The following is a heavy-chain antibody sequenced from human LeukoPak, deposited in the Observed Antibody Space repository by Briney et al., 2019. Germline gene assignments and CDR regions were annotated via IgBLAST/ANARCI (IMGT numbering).Heavy chain of an antibody. Sequence: SETLSLTCAVYGGSFSGYYWSWIRQPPGKGLEWIGEINQSGSTNYNPSLKSRVTTSVDTSKNQFSLKLTSVTAADTAVYYCARGVLRKTAFGIWGQGTMVTVSS. J-gene: IGHJ3*02. CDR2: INQSGST. D-gene: IGHD2-15*01. CDR3: ARGVLRKTAFGI. V-gene: IGHV4-34*01. CDR1: GGSFSGYY.